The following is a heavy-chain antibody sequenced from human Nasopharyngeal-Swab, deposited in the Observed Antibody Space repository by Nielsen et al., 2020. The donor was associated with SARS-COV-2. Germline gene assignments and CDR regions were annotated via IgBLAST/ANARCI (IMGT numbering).Heavy chain of an antibody. D-gene: IGHD3-16*02. CDR1: GFSFSTYW. Sequence: GESLKISCAASGFSFSTYWMTWVRQAPGKGLEWVANIKQDGSEKYYVDSVKGRFTVSRDNPKNLLYLQVNSLRADDTAVYYCARQGVFVPAYFHQYYMDVWGKGTTVTVSS. CDR2: IKQDGSEK. J-gene: IGHJ6*03. V-gene: IGHV3-7*03. CDR3: ARQGVFVPAYFHQYYMDV.